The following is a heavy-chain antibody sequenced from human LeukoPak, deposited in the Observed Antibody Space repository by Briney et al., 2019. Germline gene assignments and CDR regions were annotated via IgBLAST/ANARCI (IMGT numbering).Heavy chain of an antibody. V-gene: IGHV3-23*01. D-gene: IGHD6-19*01. J-gene: IGHJ4*02. CDR1: GFTFNTYL. CDR2: ISGSGGST. Sequence: GGSLRLSCAASGFTFNTYLMSWVRQAPGKGLEWVSAISGSGGSTYYADSVKGRFTISRDNSKNTLYLQMNSLRAEDTAVYYCAKALCIAVAGTCYYFDYWGQGTLVTVSS. CDR3: AKALCIAVAGTCYYFDY.